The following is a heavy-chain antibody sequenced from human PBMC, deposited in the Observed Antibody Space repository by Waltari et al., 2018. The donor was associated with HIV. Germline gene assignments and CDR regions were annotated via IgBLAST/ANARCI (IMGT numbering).Heavy chain of an antibody. CDR3: ARDGHFYDSRPLDH. CDR2: ISYGGRNK. CDR1: GFTFSPFA. V-gene: IGHV3-30*04. J-gene: IGHJ4*02. Sequence: QVQLVESGGGVVQPGGSLRLSCVASGFTFSPFAFHWVRQAPGKGLEWVALISYGGRNKVYADSVKGRFTISRDKSKNTLYLQMNSLRAEDTAVYYCARDGHFYDSRPLDHWGQGTLVTVSS. D-gene: IGHD3-22*01.